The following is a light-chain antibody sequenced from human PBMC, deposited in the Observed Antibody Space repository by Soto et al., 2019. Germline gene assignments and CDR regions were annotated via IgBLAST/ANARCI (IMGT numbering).Light chain of an antibody. CDR3: HQYYSVPYT. J-gene: IGKJ2*01. V-gene: IGKV4-1*01. Sequence: DIVMTQSPDSLPVSLGERATINCKSSQSVLSSSNNKNYLSWFQQKPGQPPKLLIYWASTREPGVPDRFSGSGSGTDFTLSISNLQAEDVAVYYCHQYYSVPYTFGQGTKLDIK. CDR1: QSVLSSSNNKNY. CDR2: WAS.